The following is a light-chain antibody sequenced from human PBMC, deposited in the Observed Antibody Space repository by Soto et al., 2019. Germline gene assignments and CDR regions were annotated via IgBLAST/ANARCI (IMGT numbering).Light chain of an antibody. CDR1: QSIGTW. V-gene: IGKV1-5*01. CDR3: QRYNSY. CDR2: DAS. J-gene: IGKJ3*01. Sequence: DIQMTQSPSTLSASVGDRVTITCRASQSIGTWLAWYQQKPGKAPKLLIYDASSLTSGVPSRFSGSGSGTEFTLTISSLQPDDFATYYCQRYNSYFGPGTKVDIK.